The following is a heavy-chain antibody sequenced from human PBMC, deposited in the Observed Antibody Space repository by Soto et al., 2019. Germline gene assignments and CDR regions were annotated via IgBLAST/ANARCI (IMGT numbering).Heavy chain of an antibody. Sequence: QVQLVESGGGVVQPGRSLRLSCAASGFTFSRYGMHWVRQAPGKGLEWVAVIWYDGSNKYYADSVKGRFTISRDNSKNTLYRQMNSLRAEDTAVYYCARDEYYYDSSGYYSYYWGQGTLVTVSS. CDR3: ARDEYYYDSSGYYSYY. CDR2: IWYDGSNK. J-gene: IGHJ4*02. CDR1: GFTFSRYG. V-gene: IGHV3-33*01. D-gene: IGHD3-22*01.